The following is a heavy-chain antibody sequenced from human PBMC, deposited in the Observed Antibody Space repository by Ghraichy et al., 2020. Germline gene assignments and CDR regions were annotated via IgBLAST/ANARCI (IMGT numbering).Heavy chain of an antibody. D-gene: IGHD6-19*01. J-gene: IGHJ4*02. CDR2: ISGSGGTT. CDR1: GFIFGSYA. Sequence: GGSLRLSCAASGFIFGSYAMSWVRQAPGRGLEWASGISGSGGTTHYANSAKGRFTISSDNSKNTLYLQMNSLTDEDTAVYYCANDRGTGWPLDYGGQGTLVTVS. V-gene: IGHV3-23*01. CDR3: ANDRGTGWPLDY.